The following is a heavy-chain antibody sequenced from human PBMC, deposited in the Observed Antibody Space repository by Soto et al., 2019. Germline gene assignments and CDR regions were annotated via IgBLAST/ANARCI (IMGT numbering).Heavy chain of an antibody. J-gene: IGHJ6*02. CDR3: TRDVSVADIYYSYSGIDV. CDR2: IWYDGSNK. D-gene: IGHD6-19*01. Sequence: GGSLRLSCAASGFTFSSYGMHWVRQAPGKGLEWVAVIWYDGSNKYYAVSVKGRFTISRDNSKNTLYLQMNSLRAEDTAVYYCTRDVSVADIYYSYSGIDVCRHGTTVTVSS. V-gene: IGHV3-33*01. CDR1: GFTFSSYG.